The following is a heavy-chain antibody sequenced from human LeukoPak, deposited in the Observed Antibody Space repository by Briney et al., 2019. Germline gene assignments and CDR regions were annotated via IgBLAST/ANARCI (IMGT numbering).Heavy chain of an antibody. CDR2: IKQDGSEK. J-gene: IGHJ4*02. CDR3: ARGLGITIFGVVIKGLFDY. D-gene: IGHD3-3*01. CDR1: GFTFSSYC. V-gene: IGHV3-7*04. Sequence: GGSLRLSCAAFGFTFSSYCMSWVRQAPGKGLEWVANIKQDGSEKYYVDSVKGRFTISRDSAKNSLYLQMNSLRAEDTAIYYCARGLGITIFGVVIKGLFDYWGQGTLVTVSS.